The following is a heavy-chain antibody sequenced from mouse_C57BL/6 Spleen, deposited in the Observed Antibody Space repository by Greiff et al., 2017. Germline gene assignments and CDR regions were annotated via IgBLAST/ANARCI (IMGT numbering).Heavy chain of an antibody. V-gene: IGHV3-6*01. Sequence: EVKLMESGPGLVKPSQSLSLTCSVTGYSITSGYYWNWIRQFPGNKLEWMGYISYDGSNNYNPSLKNRISITRDTAKNQFFLKLNSVTTEDTATYYCARGYGFAYWGQGTLVTVSA. CDR1: GYSITSGYY. D-gene: IGHD1-1*01. CDR2: ISYDGSN. CDR3: ARGYGFAY. J-gene: IGHJ3*01.